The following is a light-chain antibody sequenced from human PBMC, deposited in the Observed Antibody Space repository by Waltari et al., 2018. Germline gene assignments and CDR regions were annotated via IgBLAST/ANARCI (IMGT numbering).Light chain of an antibody. CDR3: SSYTDDTTLDVI. Sequence: QSALTQPASVSGSPGQTITIPCTGTTSDVGSYHYVSWYQRHPGKAPKLIIYDVYIPPSWVFGRFSGSKSGHTASLTISGLQAEDEGDYYCSSYTDDTTLDVIFGGGTKLTVL. CDR1: TSDVGSYHY. CDR2: DVY. J-gene: IGLJ2*01. V-gene: IGLV2-14*03.